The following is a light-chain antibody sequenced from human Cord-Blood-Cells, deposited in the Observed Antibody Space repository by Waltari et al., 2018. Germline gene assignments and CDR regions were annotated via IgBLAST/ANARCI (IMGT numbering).Light chain of an antibody. CDR2: DVS. J-gene: IGLJ3*02. CDR3: SSYTSSSTRV. V-gene: IGLV2-14*01. CDR1: IRDVGGNTY. Sequence: QSALPQPASVSGSPGQSITISCTGTIRDVGGNTYAPWYQQHPGKAPNLMIYDVSNRPSGVSNRFSGSKSGNTASLTISGLQAEDEADYYCSSYTSSSTRVFGGGTKLTVL.